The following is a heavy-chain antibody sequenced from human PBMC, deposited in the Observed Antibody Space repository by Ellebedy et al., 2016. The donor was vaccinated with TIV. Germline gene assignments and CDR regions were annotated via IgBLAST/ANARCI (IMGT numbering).Heavy chain of an antibody. D-gene: IGHD5-12*01. CDR1: GFTFSSYA. CDR3: ARVGDGGYDLGFEKTLGFDY. Sequence: GGSLRLXXAASGFTFSSYAMSWVRQAPGKGLEWVSYISSSSSTIYYADSVKGRFTISRDNAKNSLYLQMNSLRDEDTAVYYCARVGDGGYDLGFEKTLGFDYWGQGTLVTVSS. V-gene: IGHV3-48*02. CDR2: ISSSSSTI. J-gene: IGHJ4*02.